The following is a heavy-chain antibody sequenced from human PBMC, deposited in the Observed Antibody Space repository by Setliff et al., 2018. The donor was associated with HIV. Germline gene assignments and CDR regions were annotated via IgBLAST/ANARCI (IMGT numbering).Heavy chain of an antibody. D-gene: IGHD3-3*01. CDR1: GFTVSSNY. CDR2: IYSGDST. Sequence: GGSLRLSCAASGFTVSSNYMNWVRQAPGKGLEWVSVIYSGDSTDYADSVKGRFTISRDNSKNTLYLQMNSLKIEDTAVYFCGAFLSGYPYWGKGTTVTVSS. CDR3: GAFLSGYPY. V-gene: IGHV3-53*01. J-gene: IGHJ6*04.